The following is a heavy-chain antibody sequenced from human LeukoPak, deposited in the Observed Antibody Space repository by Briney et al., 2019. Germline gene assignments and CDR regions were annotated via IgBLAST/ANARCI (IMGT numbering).Heavy chain of an antibody. D-gene: IGHD5-18*01. CDR2: INSDGGST. Sequence: PGGSLRLSCAASGFTFSSYWMHWVRQAPGKGLVWVSRINSDGGSTSYADSVKGRFTISRDNAKNTLYLQMNSLRAEDTAVYYCARGGYSYGLDYWGQGTLVTVSS. CDR3: ARGGYSYGLDY. V-gene: IGHV3-74*01. J-gene: IGHJ4*02. CDR1: GFTFSSYW.